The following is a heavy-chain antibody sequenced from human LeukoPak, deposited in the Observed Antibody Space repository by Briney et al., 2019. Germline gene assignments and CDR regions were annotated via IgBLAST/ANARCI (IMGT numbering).Heavy chain of an antibody. V-gene: IGHV1-69*13. CDR1: GGTFSSYA. Sequence: SAKVSCKASGGTFSSYAISWVRQAPGQGLEWMGGIIPIFGTANYAQKFHGRVTITADESTSTAYMELSSLRSEDTAVYYCARAQWLGYNWFDPWGQGTLVTVSS. CDR3: ARAQWLGYNWFDP. CDR2: IIPIFGTA. D-gene: IGHD6-19*01. J-gene: IGHJ5*02.